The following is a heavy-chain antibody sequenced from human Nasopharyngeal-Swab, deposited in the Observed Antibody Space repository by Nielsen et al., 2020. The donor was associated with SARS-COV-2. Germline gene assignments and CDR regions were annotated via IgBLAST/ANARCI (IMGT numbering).Heavy chain of an antibody. CDR2: VSAYNGNT. V-gene: IGHV1-18*01. D-gene: IGHD6-19*01. CDR3: ARDYRAWRSGFPFDY. CDR1: GYTFTSYG. J-gene: IGHJ4*02. Sequence: ASVKVSCKASGYTFTSYGISWVRQAPGQGLEWMGWVSAYNGNTNYAQKLQGRVTMTTDTSTSTAYMELRSLRSDDTAVYYCARDYRAWRSGFPFDYWGQGTLVTVSS.